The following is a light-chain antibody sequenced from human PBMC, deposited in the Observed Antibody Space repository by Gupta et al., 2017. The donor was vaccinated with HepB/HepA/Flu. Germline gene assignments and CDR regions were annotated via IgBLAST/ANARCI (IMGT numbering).Light chain of an antibody. J-gene: IGLJ1*01. Sequence: QSALTHPASVSGSPGQSITISCTGTSSDVGGYSYVSWYQHHPGKAPKLMIYDVNNRPAGVSNRFSGSKSGNTASLTISGLQAEDEADYYCSSYTSSSTLVFGTGTKGTVL. CDR1: SSDVGGYSY. CDR2: DVN. V-gene: IGLV2-14*03. CDR3: SSYTSSSTLV.